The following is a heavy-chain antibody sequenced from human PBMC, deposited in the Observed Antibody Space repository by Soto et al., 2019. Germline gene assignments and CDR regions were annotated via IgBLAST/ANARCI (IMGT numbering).Heavy chain of an antibody. D-gene: IGHD5-18*01. V-gene: IGHV4-31*03. J-gene: IGHJ2*01. CDR3: ARDSGYSYGSVIWYFDL. CDR1: GGSISSGGYY. Sequence: QVQLQESGPGLVKPSQTLSLTCTVSGGSISSGGYYWSWIRQHPGKGLEWIGYIYYSGSTYYNPSLTSRVTISVDTSKNQFSLKLSSVTAADTAVYYCARDSGYSYGSVIWYFDLWGRGTLVTVSS. CDR2: IYYSGST.